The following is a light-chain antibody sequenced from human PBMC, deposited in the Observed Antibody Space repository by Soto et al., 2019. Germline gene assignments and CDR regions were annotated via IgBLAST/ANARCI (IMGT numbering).Light chain of an antibody. J-gene: IGKJ1*01. CDR1: QSISSY. CDR2: AAS. V-gene: IGKV1-39*01. CDR3: QHYNSYSEA. Sequence: DIQMTQSPSSLSASVVDRATITCRASQSISSYLDWYQQKPGKAPKLLIYAASSLQSGVPSRFSGSGSGTDFTLTISSLQPDDFATYYCQHYNSYSEAFGQGTKVDIK.